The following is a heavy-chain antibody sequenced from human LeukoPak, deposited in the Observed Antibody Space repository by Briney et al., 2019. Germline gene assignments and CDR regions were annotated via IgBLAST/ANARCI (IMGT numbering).Heavy chain of an antibody. CDR2: INSDGSST. Sequence: GGSLRLSCAASGFTFSSYWTHWVRQAPGKGLVWVSRINSDGSSTSYADSVKGRFTISRDNAKNTLYLQMNSLRAEDTAVYYCARVLAAQRGFDYWGQGTLVTVSS. J-gene: IGHJ4*02. CDR1: GFTFSSYW. V-gene: IGHV3-74*01. CDR3: ARVLAAQRGFDY. D-gene: IGHD6-25*01.